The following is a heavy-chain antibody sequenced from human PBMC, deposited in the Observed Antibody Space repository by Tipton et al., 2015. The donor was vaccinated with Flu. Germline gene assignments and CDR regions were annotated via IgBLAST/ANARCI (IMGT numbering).Heavy chain of an antibody. V-gene: IGHV3-23*01. Sequence: SLRLSCAASGFTFSSDAMSWVRQAPGKGLEWVSAIRGSGGDTYYADSVKGRFTISRGNSKNTLYLQMRSLRVEDTAVYYCAKRDIIGWFYFEYWGQGTLVAVSS. D-gene: IGHD6-19*01. J-gene: IGHJ4*02. CDR3: AKRDIIGWFYFEY. CDR1: GFTFSSDA. CDR2: IRGSGGDT.